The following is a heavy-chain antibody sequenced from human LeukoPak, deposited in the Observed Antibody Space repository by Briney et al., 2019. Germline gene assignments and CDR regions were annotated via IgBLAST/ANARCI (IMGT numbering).Heavy chain of an antibody. J-gene: IGHJ3*02. D-gene: IGHD1-20*01. CDR2: ISNSGITI. Sequence: GGSLRLSCAASGFTFRSYSMNWVRQAPGKGLEWVSYISNSGITIYYVDSVKGRFTISRDNAKNSLYLQMNSLRAEDTAVYYCARITGTYDRAFNIWGLGTMVTVSS. V-gene: IGHV3-48*01. CDR3: ARITGTYDRAFNI. CDR1: GFTFRSYS.